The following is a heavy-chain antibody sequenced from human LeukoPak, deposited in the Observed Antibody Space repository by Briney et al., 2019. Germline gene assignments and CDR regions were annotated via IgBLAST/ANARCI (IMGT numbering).Heavy chain of an antibody. J-gene: IGHJ5*02. Sequence: PGGSLRLSCAASGFTFSDYYKSWIRQAPGKGLEWVSYISSSGSTIYYADSVKGRFTISRDNAKNSLYLQMNSLRAEDTAVYYCSPAAMPSDWFDPWGQGTLVTVSS. D-gene: IGHD2-2*01. CDR3: SPAAMPSDWFDP. V-gene: IGHV3-11*01. CDR1: GFTFSDYY. CDR2: ISSSGSTI.